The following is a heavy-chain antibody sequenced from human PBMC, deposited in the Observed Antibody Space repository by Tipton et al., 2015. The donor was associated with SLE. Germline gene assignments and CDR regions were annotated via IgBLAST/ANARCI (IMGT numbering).Heavy chain of an antibody. Sequence: TLSLTCAVYGGPFSGYYWSWICQPPGKGLEWIGEINHSGSTNYNPSLKSRVTISVDTSKNQFSLKLSSVTAADTAVYYCASLGDCSSTSCYLFDYWGQGTLVTVSS. V-gene: IGHV4-34*01. CDR2: INHSGST. CDR1: GGPFSGYY. D-gene: IGHD2-2*01. CDR3: ASLGDCSSTSCYLFDY. J-gene: IGHJ4*02.